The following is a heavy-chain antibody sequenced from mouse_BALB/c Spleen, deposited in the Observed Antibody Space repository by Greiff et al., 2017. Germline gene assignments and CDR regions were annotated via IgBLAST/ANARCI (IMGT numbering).Heavy chain of an antibody. V-gene: IGHV1-67*01. J-gene: IGHJ3*01. CDR1: GYTFTDYA. CDR3: ARKGTAYDYDDWFAY. Sequence: QVHVKQSGPELVRPGVSVKISCKGSGYTFTDYAMHWVKQSHAKSLEWIGVISTYYGNTNYNQKFKGKATMTVDKSSSTAYMELARLTSEDSAIYYCARKGTAYDYDDWFAYWGQGTLVTVSA. CDR2: ISTYYGNT. D-gene: IGHD2-4*01.